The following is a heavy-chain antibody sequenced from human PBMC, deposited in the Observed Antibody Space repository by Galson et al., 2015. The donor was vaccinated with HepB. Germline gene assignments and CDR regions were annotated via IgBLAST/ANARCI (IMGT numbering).Heavy chain of an antibody. J-gene: IGHJ6*02. D-gene: IGHD3-3*01. Sequence: SETLSLTCGVFGGSINNSSFYWGWIRQSPGRGLEWIGSIYYSGITHYKPSLKSRITISIDTSKNHFSLGLRSVTAADTAVYYCARHGYYDFWSGFRQPHYHYGMDVWGQGTTVAVSS. CDR2: IYYSGIT. CDR1: GGSINNSSFY. CDR3: ARHGYYDFWSGFRQPHYHYGMDV. V-gene: IGHV4-39*01.